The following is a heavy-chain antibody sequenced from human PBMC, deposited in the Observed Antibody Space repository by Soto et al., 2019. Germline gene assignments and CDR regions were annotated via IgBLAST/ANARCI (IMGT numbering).Heavy chain of an antibody. CDR3: ARFPPSLRGVRDFDY. D-gene: IGHD3-10*01. Sequence: QVQLQESGPGLVKPSQTLSLTCTVSGGSIRSGDYYWSWIRQPPGKGLEWIGYIYYTGNTYYSPSLKSRVTISVDASKNQFSLKLSAVTAADTAVYYWARFPPSLRGVRDFDYWGQGTLVTVSS. CDR2: IYYTGNT. V-gene: IGHV4-30-4*01. J-gene: IGHJ4*02. CDR1: GGSIRSGDYY.